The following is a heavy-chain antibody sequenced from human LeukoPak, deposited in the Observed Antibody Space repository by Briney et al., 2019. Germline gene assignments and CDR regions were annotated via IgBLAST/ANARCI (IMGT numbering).Heavy chain of an antibody. D-gene: IGHD3-16*02. CDR1: GASVGSSSYH. CDR3: ASHYIWGSYRYIDN. CDR2: MYYNGAI. V-gene: IGHV4-39*02. Sequence: PSETLSLTCTVSGASVGSSSYHWGWIRQTPERGLEWTVSMYYNGAIYYNPSLKSRVSISTDKAKNLFSLKLSSVTAADTAVYYCASHYIWGSYRYIDNWGQGTLVTVSS. J-gene: IGHJ4*02.